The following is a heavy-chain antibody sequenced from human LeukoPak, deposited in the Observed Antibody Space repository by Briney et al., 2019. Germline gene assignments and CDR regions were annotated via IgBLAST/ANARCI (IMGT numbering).Heavy chain of an antibody. Sequence: GGSLRLSCAASGFTFSSYGMHWVRQAPGKGLEWVAFIRYDGSNKYYADSVKGRFTISRDNSKNTLYLQMNSLRAEDTAVYYCAKDRNIAAAGTTQPYYYYMDVWGKGTTVTISS. CDR3: AKDRNIAAAGTTQPYYYYMDV. V-gene: IGHV3-30*02. CDR1: GFTFSSYG. J-gene: IGHJ6*03. CDR2: IRYDGSNK. D-gene: IGHD6-13*01.